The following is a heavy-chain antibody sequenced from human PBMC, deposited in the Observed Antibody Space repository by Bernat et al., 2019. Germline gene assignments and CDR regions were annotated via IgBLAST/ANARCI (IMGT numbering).Heavy chain of an antibody. D-gene: IGHD3-22*01. CDR3: AKWGRTYYYDSSGYSRFDY. CDR1: GFTFSSYG. J-gene: IGHJ4*02. CDR2: ISYDGSNK. V-gene: IGHV3-30*18. Sequence: QVQLVESGGGVVQPGRSLRLSCAASGFTFSSYGMHWVRQAPGKGLEWVAVISYDGSNKYYADDVKGGFTISRDNSKNTLYLKMNSLRAKETAVYYCAKWGRTYYYDSSGYSRFDYWGQGTLVTVSS.